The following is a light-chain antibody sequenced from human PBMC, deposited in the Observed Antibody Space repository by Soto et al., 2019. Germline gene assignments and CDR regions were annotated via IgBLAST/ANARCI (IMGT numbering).Light chain of an antibody. Sequence: DIQMTQSPSSLSASVGDRVTITCRASQAIGSWLAWYQQKPGKAPTSLIYDASNLQTEVPSRFSGNGSWTAFTRTISGLQPEESATDYCQHYNSYPFAFGGGTMVEIK. J-gene: IGKJ4*01. CDR3: QHYNSYPFA. CDR2: DAS. V-gene: IGKV1D-16*01. CDR1: QAIGSW.